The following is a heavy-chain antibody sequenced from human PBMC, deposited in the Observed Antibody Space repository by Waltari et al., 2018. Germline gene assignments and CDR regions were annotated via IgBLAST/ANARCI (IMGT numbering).Heavy chain of an antibody. D-gene: IGHD3-22*01. CDR3: AGGYCYDSSGDGAAFDI. CDR1: GGTFSSYA. Sequence: QVQLVQSGAEVKKPGSSVKVSCKASGGTFSSYAISWVRQAPGQGRERVGGIIPILGIANYAHKFQGRVTMTADKSTSAAYMELGCLRAEDTAGYYCAGGYCYDSSGDGAAFDIWGQGTMVTVSS. J-gene: IGHJ3*02. V-gene: IGHV1-69*10. CDR2: IIPILGIA.